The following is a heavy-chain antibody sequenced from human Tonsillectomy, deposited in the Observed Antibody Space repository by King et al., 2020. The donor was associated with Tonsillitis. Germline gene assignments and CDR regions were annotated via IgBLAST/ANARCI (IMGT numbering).Heavy chain of an antibody. CDR3: AKGRGAVTTSSFDY. CDR2: ISWNSGSI. D-gene: IGHD4-17*01. CDR1: GFTFDDYA. Sequence: VQLVESGGGLVQPGRSLRLSCAASGFTFDDYAMHWVRQAPGKGLEWVSGISWNSGSIGYADSVKGRFTISRDNAKNSLYLQMNSLRAEDTALYYCAKGRGAVTTSSFDYWGQGTLVTVSS. V-gene: IGHV3-9*01. J-gene: IGHJ4*02.